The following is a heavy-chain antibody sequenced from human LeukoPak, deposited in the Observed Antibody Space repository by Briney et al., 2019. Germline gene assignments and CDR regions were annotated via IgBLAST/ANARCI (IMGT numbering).Heavy chain of an antibody. J-gene: IGHJ4*02. Sequence: GGSLRLSCAASGFTFSSYGMHWVRQAPGKGLEWVAFIRYDGSNKYYADSVKGRFTISRDNSKNTLYLQMNSLKPDDTAVYYCAKDGRTIFGVVIPHSFDYWGQGTLVTVSS. V-gene: IGHV3-30*02. D-gene: IGHD3-3*01. CDR3: AKDGRTIFGVVIPHSFDY. CDR1: GFTFSSYG. CDR2: IRYDGSNK.